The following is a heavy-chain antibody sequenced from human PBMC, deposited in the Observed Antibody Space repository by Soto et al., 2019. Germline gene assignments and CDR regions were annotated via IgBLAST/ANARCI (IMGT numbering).Heavy chain of an antibody. CDR2: ISPYNGDT. D-gene: IGHD3-3*01. CDR3: ARTDSYYDFWSGYLDPTANGFDP. V-gene: IGHV1-18*04. Sequence: ASVKVSCKASGYSFTDYHIHWVRQAPGQGLEWLGRISPYNGDTSHAQKLQGRVTMTTDTSTSTAYMELRSLRSDDTAVYYCARTDSYYDFWSGYLDPTANGFDPWGQGTLVTVSS. J-gene: IGHJ5*02. CDR1: GYSFTDYH.